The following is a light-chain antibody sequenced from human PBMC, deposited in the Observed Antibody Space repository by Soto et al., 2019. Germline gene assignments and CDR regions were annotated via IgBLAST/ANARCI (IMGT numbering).Light chain of an antibody. V-gene: IGKV4-1*01. CDR1: QSVLSSSNNKNS. CDR2: WAS. CDR3: YQDEPTPPWT. J-gene: IGKJ1*01. Sequence: DIVMTQSPDSLAVSLGERATINCKSSQSVLSSSNNKNSIAWYQQKPGQPPRLLIYWASTRESGVPDRFSGSGSGTDFTLTISSRQAEDVAFYFCYQDEPTPPWTFGRGTKVEIK.